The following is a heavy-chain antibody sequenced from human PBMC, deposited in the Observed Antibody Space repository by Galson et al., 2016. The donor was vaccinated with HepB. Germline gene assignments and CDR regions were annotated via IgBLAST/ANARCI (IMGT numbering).Heavy chain of an antibody. V-gene: IGHV1-2*06. Sequence: SVKVSCKASGYFFTGYDLHWVRQAPGQGLEWMGRINPNNGDTTSAQKFQGRVTMSRDTSISTAYLEVSRLRSDDTAVYFCALEVELIYWGQGTLVTVSS. CDR1: GYFFTGYD. D-gene: IGHD3-10*01. CDR2: INPNNGDT. J-gene: IGHJ4*02. CDR3: ALEVELIY.